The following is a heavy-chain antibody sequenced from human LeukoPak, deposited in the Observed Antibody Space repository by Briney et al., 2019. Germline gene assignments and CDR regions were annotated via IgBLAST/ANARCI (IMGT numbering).Heavy chain of an antibody. V-gene: IGHV4-31*03. J-gene: IGHJ4*02. CDR2: IYYSGST. CDR3: VRENYFDY. CDR1: GGSISSGAYY. Sequence: SQTLSLTCTISGGSISSGAYYWGWIRQHPGKGLEYIGYIYYSGSTYYNPSLKSRVTISVDTSKNQFSLKLSSVTAADTAVYYCVRENYFDYWGQGTLVTVSS.